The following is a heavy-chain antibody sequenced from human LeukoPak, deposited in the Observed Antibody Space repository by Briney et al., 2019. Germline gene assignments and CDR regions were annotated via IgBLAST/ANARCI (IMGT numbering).Heavy chain of an antibody. CDR3: ARDLGYCSSTSCYSYTWFDP. D-gene: IGHD2-2*01. J-gene: IGHJ5*02. V-gene: IGHV1-69*13. CDR2: IIPIFGTA. CDR1: GGTFSSYA. Sequence: GASVKVSCKASGGTFSSYAISWVRQAPGQGLEWMGGIIPIFGTANYAQKFQGRVTITADESTSTAYMELSSLRSEDTAVYYCARDLGYCSSTSCYSYTWFDPWGQGTLVTVSS.